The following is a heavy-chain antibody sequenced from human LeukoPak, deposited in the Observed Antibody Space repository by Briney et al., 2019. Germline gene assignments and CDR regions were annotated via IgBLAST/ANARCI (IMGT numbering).Heavy chain of an antibody. J-gene: IGHJ4*02. Sequence: GGSLRLSCAASGFTFSSYNMNWVRQAPGKGLEWVSYISSSSNTIYYADSVKGRFTISRDNAKNSLYLQMNSLRAEDTAVYYCATESGTYSGTCFDYWGQGTLVTVSS. D-gene: IGHD1-26*01. CDR3: ATESGTYSGTCFDY. CDR2: ISSSSNTI. CDR1: GFTFSSYN. V-gene: IGHV3-48*01.